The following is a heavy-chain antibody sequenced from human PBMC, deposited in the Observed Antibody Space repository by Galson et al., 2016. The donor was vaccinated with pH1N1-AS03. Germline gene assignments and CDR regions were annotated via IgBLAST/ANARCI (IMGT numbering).Heavy chain of an antibody. Sequence: SLRLSCAASGFTFDEHAMTWVRQAPGKGLEWVSAITASGGSTYYADSVKGRFTISRDNSKNTLYLQVCGLRVEDTAVYYCAKGKDFWSGYPDDPFDIWGQGTMVTVSS. CDR1: GFTFDEHA. V-gene: IGHV3-23*01. D-gene: IGHD3-3*01. CDR3: AKGKDFWSGYPDDPFDI. CDR2: ITASGGST. J-gene: IGHJ3*02.